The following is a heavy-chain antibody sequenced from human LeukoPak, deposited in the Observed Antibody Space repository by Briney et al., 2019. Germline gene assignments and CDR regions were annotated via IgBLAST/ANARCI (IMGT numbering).Heavy chain of an antibody. CDR2: INHSGST. Sequence: PSETLSLTCAVYGGSFSGYYWSWIRQPPGKGLEWIGEINHSGSTNYNPSLKSRVTISVDTSRKQFFLRLSSVTAADTAVYYCARPRYCSSTSCQFFQHWGQGTLVTVSS. J-gene: IGHJ1*01. D-gene: IGHD2-2*01. CDR1: GGSFSGYY. CDR3: ARPRYCSSTSCQFFQH. V-gene: IGHV4-34*01.